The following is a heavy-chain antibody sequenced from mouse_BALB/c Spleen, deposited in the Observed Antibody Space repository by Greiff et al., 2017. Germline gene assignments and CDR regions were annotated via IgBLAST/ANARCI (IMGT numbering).Heavy chain of an antibody. V-gene: IGHV14-3*02. D-gene: IGHD4-1*01. CDR1: GFNIKDTY. J-gene: IGHJ2*01. CDR3: ARGPNWDYCDY. Sequence: VQLQQSGAELVKPGASVKLSCTASGFNIKDTYMHWVKQRPEQGLEWIGRIDPANGNTKYDPKFQGKATITADTSSNTAYLQLSSLTSEDTAVYYCARGPNWDYCDYWGQGTTLTVSS. CDR2: IDPANGNT.